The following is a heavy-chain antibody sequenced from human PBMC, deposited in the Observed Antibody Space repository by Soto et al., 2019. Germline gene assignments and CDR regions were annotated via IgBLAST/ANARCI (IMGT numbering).Heavy chain of an antibody. D-gene: IGHD3-22*01. CDR2: IIPIFGTA. V-gene: IGHV1-69*13. J-gene: IGHJ3*02. CDR3: ARYYYDSSGHYGSGRYAFDS. CDR1: GGTFSSYA. Sequence: SVKVSCKASGGTFSSYAISWVRQAPGQGLEWMGGIIPIFGTANYAQKFQGRVTITADESTSTAYMELSSLRSEDTAVYYCARYYYDSSGHYGSGRYAFDSWGQGTMVSVSS.